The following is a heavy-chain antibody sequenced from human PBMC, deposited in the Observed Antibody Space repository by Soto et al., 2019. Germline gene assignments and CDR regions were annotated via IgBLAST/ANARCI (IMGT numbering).Heavy chain of an antibody. Sequence: QVKLVQSGAEVKKPGASVKVSCKASGYTFNSHGISWVRQAPGHGLEWMGWISAYNGNTNYAQRLKGRVIMTTDTSTSTAYMDLRSLTSDDTAVYYCARGVSTTWYEPTDYWGQGTLVTVSS. CDR2: ISAYNGNT. V-gene: IGHV1-18*04. J-gene: IGHJ4*02. D-gene: IGHD6-13*01. CDR3: ARGVSTTWYEPTDY. CDR1: GYTFNSHG.